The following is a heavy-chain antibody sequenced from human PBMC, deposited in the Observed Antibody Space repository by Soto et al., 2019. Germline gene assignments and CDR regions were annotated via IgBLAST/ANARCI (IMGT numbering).Heavy chain of an antibody. J-gene: IGHJ4*02. Sequence: EVQLLESGGGLVQPGGSLRLSCVGSGFTFSAHAITWVRQAPGKGLEWVSTLGTIGAFYADSVKGRFTISRDNSKNTVNLQMNSLRGEDTAIYYCARDLTTHDSWGQGTVVTVSS. CDR2: LGTIGA. V-gene: IGHV3-23*01. CDR3: ARDLTTHDS. CDR1: GFTFSAHA.